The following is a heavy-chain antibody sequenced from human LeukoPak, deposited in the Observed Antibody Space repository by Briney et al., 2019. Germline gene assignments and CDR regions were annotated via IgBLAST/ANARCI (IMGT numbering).Heavy chain of an antibody. Sequence: GRSLRLSCAASGFSFSTYGMHWVRQAPGKGLEWVAVIWFDGSNKYYADSVKGRFTISRDNSKNTLYLQMNSLRAEDTAVYYCARASGCYDYWGQGTLVTVSS. J-gene: IGHJ4*02. D-gene: IGHD1-26*01. CDR1: GFSFSTYG. CDR3: ARASGCYDY. V-gene: IGHV3-33*01. CDR2: IWFDGSNK.